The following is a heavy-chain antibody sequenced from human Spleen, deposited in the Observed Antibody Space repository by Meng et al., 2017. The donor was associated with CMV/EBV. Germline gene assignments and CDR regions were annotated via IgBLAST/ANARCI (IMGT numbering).Heavy chain of an antibody. J-gene: IGHJ4*02. CDR2: IFYTGNT. CDR1: GGAITSGGYF. V-gene: IGHV4-31*03. CDR3: ARGHLVGFDY. Sequence: TCPVSGGAITSGGYFWSWVRQHPGKGLQWIGYIFYTGNTYYNPSLASRTTISVDTSKNQFSLNVTSVTAADTAVYYCARGHLVGFDYWGQGALVTVSS. D-gene: IGHD2-2*01.